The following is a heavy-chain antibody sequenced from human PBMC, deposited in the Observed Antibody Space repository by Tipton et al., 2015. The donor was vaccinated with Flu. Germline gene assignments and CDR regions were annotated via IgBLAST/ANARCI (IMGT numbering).Heavy chain of an antibody. CDR1: GYSLYSGYY. CDR2: IYHSGDT. Sequence: TLSLTCAVSGYSLYSGYYWGWVRQPPGKGLEWLGSIYHSGDTYYNPSLKGRVSISVDTSKNQFSLSLTSVTAADTAVYYCAAWEPRDYWGQGVLVTVSS. D-gene: IGHD1-26*01. V-gene: IGHV4-38-2*01. CDR3: AAWEPRDY. J-gene: IGHJ4*02.